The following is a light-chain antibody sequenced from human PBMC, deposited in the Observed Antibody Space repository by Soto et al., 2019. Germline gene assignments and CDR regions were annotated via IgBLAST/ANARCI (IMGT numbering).Light chain of an antibody. CDR1: QGIRND. J-gene: IGKJ4*01. CDR3: LQHNSYPALT. CDR2: AAS. Sequence: DIHMTQSPSSLSASVGDRVTITCRASQGIRNDLGWYQQKPWKAPKRLIYAASSLQSWVTSRYSGSCSETEFTLTISSLQPEDFATYYCLQHNSYPALTFGGGTKVDIK. V-gene: IGKV1-17*01.